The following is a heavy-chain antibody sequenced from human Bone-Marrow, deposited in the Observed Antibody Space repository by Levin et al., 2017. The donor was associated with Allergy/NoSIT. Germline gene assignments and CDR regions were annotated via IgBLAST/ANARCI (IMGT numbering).Heavy chain of an antibody. CDR2: INPNSGGT. CDR1: GYTFTDYY. V-gene: IGHV1-2*02. D-gene: IGHD3-22*01. Sequence: GESLKISCKASGYTFTDYYMNWVRQAPGQGLEWMGWINPNSGGTNYAQKFQGRVTMTRDTSISTAYMELSGLRSDDTAVYYCARDPDYYDRAFDIWGHRTLVTVSS. CDR3: ARDPDYYDRAFDI. J-gene: IGHJ3*02.